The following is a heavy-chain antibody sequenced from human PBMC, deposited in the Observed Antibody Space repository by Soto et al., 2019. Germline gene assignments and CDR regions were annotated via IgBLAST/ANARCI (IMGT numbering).Heavy chain of an antibody. J-gene: IGHJ3*01. CDR3: GRNVLAVTEDAVDV. CDR2: SGISIGYI. D-gene: IGHD4-4*01. Sequence: EEQLVESGGGLVKPGGSLRLSCVASGFSLSSYTMSWVRQAPGKGLEWVSSSGISIGYIYYAESVTGRFTISRDNAQNSLFLEMNSLRAEDTALYFCGRNVLAVTEDAVDVWGQGTMVTVSS. CDR1: GFSLSSYT. V-gene: IGHV3-21*01.